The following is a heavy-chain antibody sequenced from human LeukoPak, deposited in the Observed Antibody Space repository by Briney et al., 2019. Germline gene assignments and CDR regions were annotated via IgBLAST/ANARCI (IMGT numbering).Heavy chain of an antibody. CDR2: IYYSGST. CDR3: ASLYFDSTYYFVY. V-gene: IGHV4-31*03. D-gene: IGHD2/OR15-2a*01. J-gene: IGHJ4*02. Sequence: SETLSLTCTVSVGSNSRGGYYWSWIRQHPGKGLEWIGYIYYSGSTYYNPSLKSRVTISVDTSKNQFSLKLSSVTAADTAVYYCASLYFDSTYYFVYWGQGTLVTVSS. CDR1: VGSNSRGGYY.